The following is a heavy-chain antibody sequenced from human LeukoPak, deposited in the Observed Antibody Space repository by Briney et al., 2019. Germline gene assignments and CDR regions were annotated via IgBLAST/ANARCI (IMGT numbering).Heavy chain of an antibody. Sequence: SQTLSLTCTVSGGSISSDDYYWSWIRQHPGKGLEWFGYIYYSGNTFYNPSLKSRVIISVDTSKNQFSLQLSSVTAADTAVYYCARYYGDYTNWFDPWGQGTLVTVSS. CDR3: ARYYGDYTNWFDP. CDR1: GGSISSDDYY. V-gene: IGHV4-31*03. D-gene: IGHD4-17*01. CDR2: IYYSGNT. J-gene: IGHJ5*02.